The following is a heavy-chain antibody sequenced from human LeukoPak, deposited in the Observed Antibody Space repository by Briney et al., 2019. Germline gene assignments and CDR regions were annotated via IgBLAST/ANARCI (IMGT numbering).Heavy chain of an antibody. CDR1: GYTLTELS. CDR3: ATPSGYDSSGSDNY. Sequence: ASVKVSCKVSGYTLTELSMHWVRQAPGKGLEWMGGFDPEDGKTIYAQKFQGRVTMTEDTSTDTAYMELSSLRSEDTAVYYCATPSGYDSSGSDNYWGQGTLVTVSS. J-gene: IGHJ4*02. CDR2: FDPEDGKT. V-gene: IGHV1-24*01. D-gene: IGHD3-22*01.